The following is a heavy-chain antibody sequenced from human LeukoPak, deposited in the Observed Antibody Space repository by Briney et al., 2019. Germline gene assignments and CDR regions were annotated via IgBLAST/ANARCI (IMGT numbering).Heavy chain of an antibody. CDR1: GGSLRSGSYY. D-gene: IGHD6-6*01. CDR2: IYNRGST. Sequence: SETLSLTCTVSGGSLRSGSYYWSWIRQSAGKGLEWIGRIYNRGSTNYNPSLKSRVTISIDTSKNQFSLKLSSVTAADTAVYSCARAREYSSSSGRAYYFDSWGQGTLVTVSS. CDR3: ARAREYSSSSGRAYYFDS. J-gene: IGHJ4*02. V-gene: IGHV4-61*10.